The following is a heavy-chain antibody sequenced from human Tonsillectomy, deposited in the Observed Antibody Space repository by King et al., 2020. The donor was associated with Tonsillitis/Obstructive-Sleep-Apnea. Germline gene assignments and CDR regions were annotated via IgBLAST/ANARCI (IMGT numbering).Heavy chain of an antibody. J-gene: IGHJ5*02. CDR3: ARDYCSGGSCFSGWFDP. CDR1: RYTFTSNY. V-gene: IGHV1-46*01. D-gene: IGHD2-15*01. Sequence: QLVQSGAEVKKPGASVKVSCKASRYTFTSNYMYWVRQAPGQGLEWMGIINPSGGRTSYAQKFQGRVTMTRDTSTSTVYMELSSLRSEDTAIYYCARDYCSGGSCFSGWFDPWGQGTLVTVSS. CDR2: INPSGGRT.